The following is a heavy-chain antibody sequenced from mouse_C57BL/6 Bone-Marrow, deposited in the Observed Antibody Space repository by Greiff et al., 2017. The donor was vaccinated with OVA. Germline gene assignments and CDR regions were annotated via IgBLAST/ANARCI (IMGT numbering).Heavy chain of an antibody. CDR2: INPGSGGT. CDR1: GYAFTNYL. CDR3: ARGGLLPYFDY. Sequence: VQLQQSGAELVRPGTSVKVSCKASGYAFTNYLIEWVKQRPGQGLAWIGVINPGSGGTNYNEKFKGKATLTADKSSSTTNMQLSSLTSEYSAVYFCARGGLLPYFDYWGQGTTLTVSS. V-gene: IGHV1-54*01. J-gene: IGHJ2*01. D-gene: IGHD3-1*01.